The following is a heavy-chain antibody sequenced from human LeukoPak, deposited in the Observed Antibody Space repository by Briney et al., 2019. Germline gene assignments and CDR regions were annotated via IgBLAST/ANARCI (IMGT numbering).Heavy chain of an antibody. CDR3: AREGERRVAAAGTGADY. CDR1: GYTFTSYG. Sequence: ASVKVSCKASGYTFTSYGISWVRQAPGQGLEWMGWISAYNGNTNYAQKLQGRVTMTTDTSTSTAYMELRSLRSDDTAVYYCAREGERRVAAAGTGADYWGQGTLVTVSS. D-gene: IGHD6-13*01. CDR2: ISAYNGNT. J-gene: IGHJ4*02. V-gene: IGHV1-18*01.